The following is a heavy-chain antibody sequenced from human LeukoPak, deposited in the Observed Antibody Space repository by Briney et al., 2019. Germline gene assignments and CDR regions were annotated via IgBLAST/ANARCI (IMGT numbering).Heavy chain of an antibody. J-gene: IGHJ4*02. V-gene: IGHV1-2*02. CDR3: ARVRYRLAETYIDY. D-gene: IGHD3-16*01. Sequence: ASVKVSCKASGYIFTGYYMHWVRQAPGQGLEWMGWINPNSGDTNYAQKFQGRVTMTRDTSISTAYMERSRLRSDDTAVDYCARVRYRLAETYIDYWGQGTLVTVSS. CDR2: INPNSGDT. CDR1: GYIFTGYY.